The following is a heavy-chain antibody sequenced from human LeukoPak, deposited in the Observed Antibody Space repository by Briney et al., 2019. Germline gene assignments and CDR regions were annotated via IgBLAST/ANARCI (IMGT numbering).Heavy chain of an antibody. Sequence: GGSLRLSCAASGFTFSSYSMNWVRQAPGKGLEWVSSISSSSSYIYYVDSVKGRFTISRDNAKNSLYLQMNSLRAEDTAVYYCARTPREYYDSSGYYPPYYFDYWGQGTLVTVSS. CDR3: ARTPREYYDSSGYYPPYYFDY. V-gene: IGHV3-21*01. CDR2: ISSSSSYI. D-gene: IGHD3-22*01. J-gene: IGHJ4*02. CDR1: GFTFSSYS.